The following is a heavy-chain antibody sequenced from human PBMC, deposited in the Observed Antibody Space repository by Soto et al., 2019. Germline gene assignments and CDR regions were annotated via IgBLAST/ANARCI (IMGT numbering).Heavy chain of an antibody. CDR3: AADGYYYGSGAKYYYYMDV. D-gene: IGHD3-10*01. Sequence: SVKVSCKASGFTFTSSAMQWVRQARGQRLEWIGWIVVGSGNTNYAQKFQERVTITRDMSTSTAYMELSSLRSEDTAVYYCAADGYYYGSGAKYYYYMDVWGKGTXVTVSS. J-gene: IGHJ6*03. CDR1: GFTFTSSA. V-gene: IGHV1-58*02. CDR2: IVVGSGNT.